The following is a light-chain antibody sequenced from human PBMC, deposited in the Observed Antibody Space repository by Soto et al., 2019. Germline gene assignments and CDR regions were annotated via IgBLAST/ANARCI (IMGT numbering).Light chain of an antibody. CDR2: GAS. Sequence: EIVLTQSPGTLALSPGERAALSCRASQSVNNDYLAWYHQKPGRAPRLVIYGASKRATGIPDRFSGSGSGTDFTLTISRLEPEYFAVYYCQQYGSSPWTFGQGTTVEI. CDR1: QSVNNDY. CDR3: QQYGSSPWT. J-gene: IGKJ1*01. V-gene: IGKV3-20*01.